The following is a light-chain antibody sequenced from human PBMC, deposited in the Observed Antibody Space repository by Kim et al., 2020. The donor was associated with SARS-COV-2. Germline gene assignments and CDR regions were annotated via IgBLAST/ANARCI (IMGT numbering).Light chain of an antibody. CDR2: GKD. CDR3: NSRDSSGNSYV. Sequence: SSELTQDPAVSVALGQTVRITCQGDSLRRFYASWYQLKPGQAPIFVLYGKDNRPSGIPDRFSGSTSGNTASMTITGAQADDEADYYCNSRDSSGNSYVFGTGTKVPVL. J-gene: IGLJ1*01. CDR1: SLRRFY. V-gene: IGLV3-19*01.